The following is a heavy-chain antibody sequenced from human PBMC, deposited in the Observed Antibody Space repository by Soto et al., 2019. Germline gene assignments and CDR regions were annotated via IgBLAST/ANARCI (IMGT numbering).Heavy chain of an antibody. J-gene: IGHJ4*02. V-gene: IGHV4-59*01. Sequence: LETLSLTCTVSGGSISSYYLSWIRQPPGKGLEWIGYIYYSGSTNYNPSLKSRVTISVDTSKNQFSLKLSSVTAADTAVYYCARESGSGYERALDYWGQGTLVTVSS. CDR2: IYYSGST. CDR3: ARESGSGYERALDY. CDR1: GGSISSYY. D-gene: IGHD5-12*01.